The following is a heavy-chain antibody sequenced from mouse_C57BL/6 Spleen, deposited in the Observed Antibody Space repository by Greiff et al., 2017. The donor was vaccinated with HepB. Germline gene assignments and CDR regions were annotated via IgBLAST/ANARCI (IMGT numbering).Heavy chain of an antibody. D-gene: IGHD4-1*01. J-gene: IGHJ2*01. CDR3: ARWTGTTCFDY. Sequence: QVQLQQPGAELVMPGASVKLSCKASGYTFTSYWMHWVKQRPGQGLERIGEIDPSDSYTNYNQKFKGKSTLTVDKSSSTAYMQLSSLTSEDSAVYYCARWTGTTCFDYWGQGTTLTVSS. CDR1: GYTFTSYW. CDR2: IDPSDSYT. V-gene: IGHV1-69*01.